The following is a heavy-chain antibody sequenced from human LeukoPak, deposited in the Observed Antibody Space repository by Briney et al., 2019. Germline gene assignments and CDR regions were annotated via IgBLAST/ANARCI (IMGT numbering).Heavy chain of an antibody. CDR2: ISGSGGST. CDR3: AKVGTTVTLRPYYYYMDV. CDR1: GFTFSSSA. V-gene: IGHV3-23*01. D-gene: IGHD4-11*01. Sequence: GGSLRLSCAASGFTFSSSAMSGVRKAPGKGLEWFSAISGSGGSTYSADSVKGRFTISRDNSKNTLYLQMNSLRAEDTAVYYCAKVGTTVTLRPYYYYMDVWGKGTTVTVSS. J-gene: IGHJ6*03.